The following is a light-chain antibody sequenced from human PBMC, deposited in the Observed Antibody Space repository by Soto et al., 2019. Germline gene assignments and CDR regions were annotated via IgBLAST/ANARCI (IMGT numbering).Light chain of an antibody. CDR2: SNN. V-gene: IGLV1-44*01. J-gene: IGLJ2*01. CDR1: SSNIGSNA. Sequence: QSVLTQPPPASGTPGQRVTISCSGSSSNIGSNAVNWYQQLPGTAPKLLIYSNNERPSGVPDRLSGSKSGTSASLAISGLQSEDEADYYCAAWDDSLNGPVFGGGTKLTVL. CDR3: AAWDDSLNGPV.